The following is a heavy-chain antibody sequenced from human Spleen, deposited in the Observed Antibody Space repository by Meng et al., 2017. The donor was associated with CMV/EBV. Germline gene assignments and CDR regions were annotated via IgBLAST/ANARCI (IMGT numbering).Heavy chain of an antibody. CDR2: INPNSGGT. V-gene: IGHV1-2*02. Sequence: ASVKVSCKTSGFTFTHYFYHWVRQAPGHGLEWMGWINPNSGGTNFAQKFQGRITMTRDTSISTVYLELISLRSDDTAMYYCARVVMAEQQLDYWGQGTLVTVSS. CDR1: GFTFTHYF. CDR3: ARVVMAEQQLDY. J-gene: IGHJ4*02. D-gene: IGHD1/OR15-1a*01.